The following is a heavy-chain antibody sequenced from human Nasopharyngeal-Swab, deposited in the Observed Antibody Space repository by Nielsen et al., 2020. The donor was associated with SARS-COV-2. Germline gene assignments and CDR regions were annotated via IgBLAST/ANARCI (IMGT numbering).Heavy chain of an antibody. J-gene: IGHJ4*02. CDR1: GFTVSSNY. V-gene: IGHV3-53*05. CDR2: IYSGGST. CDR3: ASFGDDYGEPFDY. Sequence: GESLKISCAASGFTVSSNYMSWVRQAPGKGLEWVSVIYSGGSTYYADSVKGRFTISRDNSKNTLYLQMNSLRAEDTAVYYCASFGDDYGEPFDYWGQGTLVTVSS. D-gene: IGHD4-17*01.